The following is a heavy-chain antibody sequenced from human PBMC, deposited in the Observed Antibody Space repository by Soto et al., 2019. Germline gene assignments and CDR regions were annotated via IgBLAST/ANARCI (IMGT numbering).Heavy chain of an antibody. J-gene: IGHJ4*02. CDR3: AREMVIMYYFDY. D-gene: IGHD3-3*01. CDR1: GFSLSNARMG. Sequence: QVTLKESGPVLVKPTETLTLTCTVSGFSLSNARMGVSWIRQPPGKALEWLAHIFSNDEKSYSTSLKSSLTIPTATSTSRVVLTMTRMAAVDAATYYRAREMVIMYYFDYWGQGTLVTVSS. CDR2: IFSNDEK. V-gene: IGHV2-26*01.